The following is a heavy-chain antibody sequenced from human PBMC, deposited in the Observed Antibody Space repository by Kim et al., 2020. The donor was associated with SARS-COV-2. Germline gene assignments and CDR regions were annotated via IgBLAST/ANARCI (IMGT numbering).Heavy chain of an antibody. J-gene: IGHJ4*02. V-gene: IGHV3-15*01. CDR2: IKSKTDGGTT. CDR3: TTDLVWEGGDY. CDR1: GFTFSNAW. D-gene: IGHD1-26*01. Sequence: GGSLRLSCAASGFTFSNAWMSWVRQAPGKGLEWVGCIKSKTDGGTTDYAAPVKGRFTISSDDSKNTLYLQMNSLKTEDTAVYYCTTDLVWEGGDYWGQG.